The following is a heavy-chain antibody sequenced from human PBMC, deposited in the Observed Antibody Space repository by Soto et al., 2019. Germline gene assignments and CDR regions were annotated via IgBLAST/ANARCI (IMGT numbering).Heavy chain of an antibody. CDR3: AKALSITIFGVVNDYGMDV. V-gene: IGHV3-30*18. Sequence: ESGGGVVQPGRSLRLSCAASGFTFSSYGMHWVRQAPGKGLEWVAVISYDGSNKYYADSVKGRFTISRDNSKNTLYLQMNSLRAEDTAVYYCAKALSITIFGVVNDYGMDVWGQGTTVTVSS. J-gene: IGHJ6*02. CDR1: GFTFSSYG. D-gene: IGHD3-3*01. CDR2: ISYDGSNK.